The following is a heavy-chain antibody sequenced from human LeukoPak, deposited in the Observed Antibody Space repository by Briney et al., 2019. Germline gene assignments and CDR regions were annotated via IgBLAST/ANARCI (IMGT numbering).Heavy chain of an antibody. CDR1: GYTFTNYY. V-gene: IGHV1-46*01. CDR2: INPSGGST. CDR3: ARVVGAAASHLDY. Sequence: ASVKVSCKASGYTFTNYYVYWVRQAPGQGLEWMGIINPSGGSTNYAQRFEGKVTMTRDTSTSTVYMELRSLRSEDTAVYYCARVVGAAASHLDYWGQGTLVTVSS. J-gene: IGHJ4*02. D-gene: IGHD2-2*01.